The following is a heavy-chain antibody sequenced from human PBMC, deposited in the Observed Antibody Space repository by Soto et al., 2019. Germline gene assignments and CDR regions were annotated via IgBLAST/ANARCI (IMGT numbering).Heavy chain of an antibody. Sequence: QLLQSGGGLVQPGGSLTLSGAASGFTFGTTDLSWVRQAPGEGLEWVLTIDGSGGITYYADSVKGRVTISRVNCRNTVYLQLTRLRGDNTGLYYCVKHSRWFNTRGQGALATVSS. CDR2: IDGSGGIT. V-gene: IGHV3-23*01. CDR3: VKHSRWFNT. CDR1: GFTFGTTD. J-gene: IGHJ5*02.